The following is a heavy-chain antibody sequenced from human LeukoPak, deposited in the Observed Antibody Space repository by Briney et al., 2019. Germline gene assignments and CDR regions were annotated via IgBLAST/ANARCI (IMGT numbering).Heavy chain of an antibody. CDR3: AKDPSIFGVVIHLDY. Sequence: PGGSLRLSCAASGFTFSSYAMSWVRQAPGKGLEWVSAISGSGGSTYYADSVKGRFTISRDNSKNTLYLQMNSLRAEDTAVYYCAKDPSIFGVVIHLDYWGQGTLVTVSS. CDR2: ISGSGGST. V-gene: IGHV3-23*01. CDR1: GFTFSSYA. D-gene: IGHD3-3*01. J-gene: IGHJ4*02.